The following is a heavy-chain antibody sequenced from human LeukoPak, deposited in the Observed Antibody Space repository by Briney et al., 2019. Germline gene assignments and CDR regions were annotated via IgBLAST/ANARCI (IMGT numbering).Heavy chain of an antibody. J-gene: IGHJ4*02. D-gene: IGHD6-6*01. V-gene: IGHV3-20*04. CDR1: GFTFDDYG. CDR2: INWNGGST. CDR3: ARDLDPSSSPFPYYFDY. Sequence: GGSLRLSCAASGFTFDDYGMSWVRQAPGKGLEWVSGINWNGGSTGYADSVKGRFTISRDNAKNSLYLQMNSLRAVDTAVYYCARDLDPSSSPFPYYFDYWGQGTLVTVSS.